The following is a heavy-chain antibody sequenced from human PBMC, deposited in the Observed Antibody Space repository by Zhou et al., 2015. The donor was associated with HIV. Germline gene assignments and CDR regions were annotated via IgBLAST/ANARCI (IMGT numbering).Heavy chain of an antibody. D-gene: IGHD5-24*01. V-gene: IGHV1-69*02. CDR1: GGTFSSYT. CDR3: ARTKRERWLVGPGLLDY. Sequence: QVQLVQSGAEVKKPGSSVKVSCKASGGTFSSYTISWVRQAPGQGLEWMGRIIPILGIANYAQKFQGRVTITADKSTSTAYMELSSLRSEDTAVYYCARTKRERWLVGPGLLDYWGQGTLVTVSS. J-gene: IGHJ4*02. CDR2: IIPILGIA.